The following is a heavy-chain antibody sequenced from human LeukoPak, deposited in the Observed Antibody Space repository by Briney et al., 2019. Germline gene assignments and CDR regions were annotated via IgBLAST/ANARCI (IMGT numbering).Heavy chain of an antibody. J-gene: IGHJ4*02. CDR3: ARDEGGTGTSDLGS. CDR1: GDSINDHF. Sequence: PSETLSLTCSVSGDSINDHFWNWIRQSPGKGLEWIGEISGSGSTRYNPFLNSRVTISRDTSKNQFSLRLTSVTAADTAVYYCARDEGGTGTSDLGSWGQGTLVTVSS. D-gene: IGHD1-7*01. V-gene: IGHV4-59*11. CDR2: ISGSGST.